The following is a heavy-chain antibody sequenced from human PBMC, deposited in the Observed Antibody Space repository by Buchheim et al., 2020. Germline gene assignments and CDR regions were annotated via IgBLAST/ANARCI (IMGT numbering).Heavy chain of an antibody. D-gene: IGHD2-8*01. CDR2: INIDVNGA. V-gene: IGHV3-11*01. CDR1: GFTFSDYY. Sequence: QGQLVQSGGGLVQPGGSLRLSCAASGFTFSDYYMSWIRQAPGKGLEWIAYINIDVNGAFYPASVKGRFTISRDNDKQSFYLDMNSLRVEDTAIYYWTRDFGVWGQGT. CDR3: TRDFGV. J-gene: IGHJ4*02.